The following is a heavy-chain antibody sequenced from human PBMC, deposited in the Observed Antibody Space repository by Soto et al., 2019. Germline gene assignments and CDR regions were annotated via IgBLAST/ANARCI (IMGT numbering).Heavy chain of an antibody. V-gene: IGHV4-34*01. J-gene: IGHJ6*02. CDR1: GGSFSGYY. CDR2: INHSGST. D-gene: IGHD2-2*01. CDR3: ARGSRVVPAAWFYYYYGMDV. Sequence: SETLSLTCAVYGGSFSGYYWSWIRQPPGKGLEWIGEINHSGSTNYNPSLKSRVTISVDTSKNQFSLKLSSVTAADTAVYYCARGSRVVPAAWFYYYYGMDVWGQGTTVTVSS.